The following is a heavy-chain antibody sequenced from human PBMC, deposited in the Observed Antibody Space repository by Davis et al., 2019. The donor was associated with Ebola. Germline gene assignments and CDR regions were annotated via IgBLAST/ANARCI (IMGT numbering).Heavy chain of an antibody. CDR3: ARGNSGSVTGPWGYYYYGMDV. V-gene: IGHV1-69*13. CDR1: GGTFSSYA. Sequence: SVKVSCKASGGTFSSYAISWVRQAPGQGLEWMGGIIPIFGTANYAQKFQGRVTITADESTSTTYMELSSLRSEDTAVYYCARGNSGSVTGPWGYYYYGMDVWGQGTTVTVSS. CDR2: IIPIFGTA. J-gene: IGHJ6*02. D-gene: IGHD1-26*01.